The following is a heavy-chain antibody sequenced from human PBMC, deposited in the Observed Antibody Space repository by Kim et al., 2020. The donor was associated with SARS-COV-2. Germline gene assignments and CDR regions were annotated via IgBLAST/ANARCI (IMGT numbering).Heavy chain of an antibody. Sequence: GGSLRLSCAASGFAFSNYAMTWVRPAPGRGLEWVSSISGSGDNTLYADSVKGRFTISRDNSNNTLYLQTNSLRADDTAVYYCAKGRGSSTTSCYNYWGPGILVTVSS. V-gene: IGHV3-23*01. D-gene: IGHD2-2*02. J-gene: IGHJ4*02. CDR1: GFAFSNYA. CDR2: ISGSGDNT. CDR3: AKGRGSSTTSCYNY.